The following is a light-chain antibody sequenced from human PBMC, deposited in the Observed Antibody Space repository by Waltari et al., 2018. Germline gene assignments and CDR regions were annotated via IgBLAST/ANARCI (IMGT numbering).Light chain of an antibody. CDR1: QSVLFSSDNKKY. V-gene: IGKV4-1*01. Sequence: DIVMTQSPYSLTLSLGERATINCKSSQSVLFSSDNKKYLAWYQQKPGQPPKVLIYWASTRASGVAERFSGSGSGTDFTLTISSLQREDAAVYYCQQYYDNPRAFGQGTKVDIK. CDR2: WAS. CDR3: QQYYDNPRA. J-gene: IGKJ1*01.